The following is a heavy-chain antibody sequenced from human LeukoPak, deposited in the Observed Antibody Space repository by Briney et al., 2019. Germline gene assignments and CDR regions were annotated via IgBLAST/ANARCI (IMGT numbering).Heavy chain of an antibody. Sequence: SVKVSCKVSGGTFSSYAISWVRQAPGQGLEWMGRIIPILGIANYAQKFQGRVTITADKSTSTAYMELRSLRSEDTAVYYCAGGTGYYYSYYYYGMDVWGQGTTVTVSS. D-gene: IGHD3-22*01. J-gene: IGHJ6*02. CDR2: IIPILGIA. V-gene: IGHV1-69*04. CDR1: GGTFSSYA. CDR3: AGGTGYYYSYYYYGMDV.